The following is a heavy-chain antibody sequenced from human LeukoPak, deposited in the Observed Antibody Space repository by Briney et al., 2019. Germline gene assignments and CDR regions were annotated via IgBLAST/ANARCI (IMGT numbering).Heavy chain of an antibody. V-gene: IGHV3-7*01. CDR1: GFTFSSYG. CDR2: IKQDGSEK. Sequence: GGSLRLSCAASGFTFSSYGMHWVRQAPGKGLEWVANIKQDGSEKYYVDSVKGRFTISRDNAKNSLYLQMNSLRAEDTAVYYCARDGDYYGMDVWGQGTTVTVSS. CDR3: ARDGDYYGMDV. J-gene: IGHJ6*02.